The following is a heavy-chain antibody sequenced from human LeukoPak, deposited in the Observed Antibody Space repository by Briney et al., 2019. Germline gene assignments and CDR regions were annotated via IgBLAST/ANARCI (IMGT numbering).Heavy chain of an antibody. CDR2: IKQVDSEK. V-gene: IGHV3-7*05. CDR1: GFTFSSYW. D-gene: IGHD5-12*01. CDR3: ARGVATMFDF. Sequence: GGSLTLSCAASGFTFSSYWMTWVRQAPGKGLEWVAYIKQVDSEKYYVDSVKGRFTISRDNAKNSLYLQMTSLRAEDTAVYYCARGVATMFDFLGQGALVTVSS. J-gene: IGHJ4*02.